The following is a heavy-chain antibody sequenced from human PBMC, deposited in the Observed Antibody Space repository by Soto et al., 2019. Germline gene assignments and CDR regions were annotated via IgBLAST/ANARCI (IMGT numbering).Heavy chain of an antibody. CDR1: GFTFSSYA. D-gene: IGHD2-21*02. V-gene: IGHV3-23*01. CDR2: ISGSGGST. CDR3: AKAPQIVVVTAIHP. J-gene: IGHJ5*02. Sequence: PGGSLRLSCAASGFTFSSYAMSWVRQAPGKGLEWVSAISGSGGSTYYADSVKGRFTISRDNSKNTLYLQMNSLRAEDTAVYYCAKAPQIVVVTAIHPWGQGTLVTVSS.